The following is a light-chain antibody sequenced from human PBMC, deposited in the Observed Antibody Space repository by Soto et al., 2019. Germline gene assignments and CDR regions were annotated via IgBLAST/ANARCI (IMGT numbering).Light chain of an antibody. CDR2: DAS. CDR3: QLYAAYPWT. CDR1: QSITNW. J-gene: IGKJ1*01. V-gene: IGKV1-5*01. Sequence: DIQMTKSPSTMSASEGYSVTITCRAIQSITNWLAWYQQKPGKAPKLLMYDASSFHSGVPSRFSGSGSGTEFTLTISSLQPDDFVTYYSQLYAAYPWTFGLGTKVDIK.